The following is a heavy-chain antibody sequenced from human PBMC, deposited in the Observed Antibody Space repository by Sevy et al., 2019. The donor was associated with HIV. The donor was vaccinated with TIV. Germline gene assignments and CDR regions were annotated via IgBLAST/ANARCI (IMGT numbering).Heavy chain of an antibody. Sequence: GGSLRLSCSGSGFIFSDYYMSWIRQAPGRGLEWVSYIGGSGITYYAASVEGRFTISRDNARNSLYLQMNSLRADDTAVYYCARDPLLGIAREVARGGYWGQGTLVTVSS. D-gene: IGHD2-2*03. V-gene: IGHV3-11*01. CDR2: IGGSGIT. J-gene: IGHJ4*02. CDR1: GFIFSDYY. CDR3: ARDPLLGIAREVARGGY.